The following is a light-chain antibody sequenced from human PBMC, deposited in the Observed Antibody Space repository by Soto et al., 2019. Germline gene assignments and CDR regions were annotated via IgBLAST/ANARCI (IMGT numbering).Light chain of an antibody. Sequence: DIQLTQSPSFLSASVGDRVTITCRASQNISNILAWYQQKPGKAPRLLIYGASTLQSGIPSRFSGSGSGREFTLTFSSLQSEDFAVYHCQQHKSWPIATFGEGTRLE. CDR3: QQHKSWPIAT. J-gene: IGKJ5*01. V-gene: IGKV1-9*01. CDR1: QNISNI. CDR2: GAS.